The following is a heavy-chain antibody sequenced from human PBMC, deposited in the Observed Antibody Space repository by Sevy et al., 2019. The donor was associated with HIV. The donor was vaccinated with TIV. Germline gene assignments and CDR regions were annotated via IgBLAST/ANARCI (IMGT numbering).Heavy chain of an antibody. D-gene: IGHD3-22*01. CDR1: GFTFSSYW. V-gene: IGHV3-7*01. J-gene: IGHJ5*02. CDR2: INQDGSEK. Sequence: GGSLRLSCGASGFTFSSYWMSWVRQAPGKGLEWVANINQDGSEKDYVDSVKGRFTISRDNVKNSLFLQMNSLRAEDTAMYYCARKKYYYDSSTNGWFDPWGQGTLVTVSS. CDR3: ARKKYYYDSSTNGWFDP.